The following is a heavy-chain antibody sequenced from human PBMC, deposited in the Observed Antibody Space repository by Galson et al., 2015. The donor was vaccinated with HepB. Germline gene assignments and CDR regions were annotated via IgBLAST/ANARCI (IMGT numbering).Heavy chain of an antibody. CDR1: GYSFTRHW. V-gene: IGHV5-51*01. J-gene: IGHJ6*02. Sequence: QSGAEVKKPGESLKISCKASGYSFTRHWIGWVRQMPGKGLEWMGFTHPGDSDTIYSPSFQGRVTISTDKSISTAYLHWRSLKASDTAIYYCAGFPGPGNMRYYYGMEGWGQGTTVTGSS. CDR2: THPGDSDT. D-gene: IGHD2/OR15-2a*01. CDR3: AGFPGPGNMRYYYGMEG.